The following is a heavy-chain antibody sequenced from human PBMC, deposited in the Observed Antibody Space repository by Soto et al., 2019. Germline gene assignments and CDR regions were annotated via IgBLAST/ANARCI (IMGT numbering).Heavy chain of an antibody. Sequence: GASVKVSCKASGYTFTSYYMHWVRQAPGQGLEWMGIINPSGGSTSYAQKFQGRVTMTRDTSTSTVYMELSSLRSEDTAVYYCARALDCSGGSCYSVLHYWGQGTLVTVSS. J-gene: IGHJ4*02. CDR1: GYTFTSYY. CDR2: INPSGGST. CDR3: ARALDCSGGSCYSVLHY. D-gene: IGHD2-15*01. V-gene: IGHV1-46*01.